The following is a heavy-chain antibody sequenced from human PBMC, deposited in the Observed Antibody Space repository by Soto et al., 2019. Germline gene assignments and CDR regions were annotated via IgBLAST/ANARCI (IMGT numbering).Heavy chain of an antibody. CDR2: ISWDGGST. CDR1: GFTFDDYT. J-gene: IGHJ6*02. Sequence: GGSLRLSCAASGFTFDDYTMHWVRQAPGKGLEWVSLISWDGGSTYYADSVKGRFTISRDNSKNSLYLQMNSLRTEDTALYYCAKAGWTTYDYYYGMDVWGQGTTVTVSS. D-gene: IGHD1-1*01. CDR3: AKAGWTTYDYYYGMDV. V-gene: IGHV3-43*01.